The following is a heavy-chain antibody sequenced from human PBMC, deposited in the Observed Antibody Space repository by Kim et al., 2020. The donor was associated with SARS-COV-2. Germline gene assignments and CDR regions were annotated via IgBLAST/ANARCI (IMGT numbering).Heavy chain of an antibody. CDR1: GFTFSNAW. CDR3: TAAYGTVESFDI. Sequence: GGSLRLSCAASGFTFSNAWMSWVRQAPGKGLEWVGRIKSKTDGGTTDYAAPVKGRFTISRDDSKNTLYLQMNSLKTEDTAVYYCTAAYGTVESFDIWGQGTMVTVSS. CDR2: IKSKTDGGTT. V-gene: IGHV3-15*01. D-gene: IGHD1-1*01. J-gene: IGHJ3*02.